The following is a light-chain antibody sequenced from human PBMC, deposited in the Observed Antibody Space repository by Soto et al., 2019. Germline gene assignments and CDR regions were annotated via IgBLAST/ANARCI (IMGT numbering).Light chain of an antibody. CDR3: QQYDNRPIT. V-gene: IGKV1-33*01. J-gene: IGKJ5*01. CDR1: QAINDS. CDR2: EAS. Sequence: DIQMTQSPSSLSSSVGDRVTITCQASQAINDSLTWYQQKPGKAPQLLIYEASNLETGVPSRFSVSGSGTHFTFTISSLQPDDIATYECQQYDNRPITFGHGTRLEIK.